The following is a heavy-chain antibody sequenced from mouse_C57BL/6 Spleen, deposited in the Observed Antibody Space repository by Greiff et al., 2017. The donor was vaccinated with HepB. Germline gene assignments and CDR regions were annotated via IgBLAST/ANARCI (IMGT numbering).Heavy chain of an antibody. CDR2: IYPGDGDT. J-gene: IGHJ4*01. CDR1: GYAFSSYW. Sequence: QVQLKESGAELVKPGASVKISCKASGYAFSSYWMNWVKQRPGKGLEWIGQIYPGDGDTNYNGKFKGKATLTADKSSSTAYMQLSSLTSEDSAVYFCAGFITADAMDYLGQGTSVTVSS. V-gene: IGHV1-80*01. D-gene: IGHD1-1*01. CDR3: AGFITADAMDY.